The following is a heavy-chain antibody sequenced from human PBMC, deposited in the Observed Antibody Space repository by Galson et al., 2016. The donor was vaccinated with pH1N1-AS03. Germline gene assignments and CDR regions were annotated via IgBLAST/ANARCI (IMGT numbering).Heavy chain of an antibody. J-gene: IGHJ4*02. D-gene: IGHD4-11*01. CDR1: GFTFTSYS. CDR3: VRDGHSRWHFDY. V-gene: IGHV3-7*01. Sequence: SLRLSCAASGFTFTSYSMSWVRQAPGKGLEWVANTKYDGIEKYLVDSVRDRFTISRDNAQNSLYLEMNSLRAEDTAVYYCVRDGHSRWHFDYWGQGTLVTVSS. CDR2: TKYDGIEK.